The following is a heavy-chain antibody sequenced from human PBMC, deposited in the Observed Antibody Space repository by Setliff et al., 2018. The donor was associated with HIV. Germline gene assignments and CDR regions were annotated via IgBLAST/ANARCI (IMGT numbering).Heavy chain of an antibody. CDR3: ARDPPGYGDSNDY. Sequence: PSETLSLTCTVSGDSVSSASYYWSWIRQPPGKGLEWIGYIYYSGTTKYNPSLKSRVTISVDTSKNQFSLKLSSVTAADTAVYYCARDPPGYGDSNDYWGQGMLVTVSS. CDR1: GDSVSSASYY. CDR2: IYYSGTT. D-gene: IGHD4-17*01. J-gene: IGHJ4*02. V-gene: IGHV4-61*01.